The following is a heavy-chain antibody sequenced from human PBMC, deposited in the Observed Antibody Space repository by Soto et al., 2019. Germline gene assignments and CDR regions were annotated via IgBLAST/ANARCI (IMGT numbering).Heavy chain of an antibody. Sequence: EVQLLESGGGLVQPGGSLRLSCAASGFTFSSYAMSWVRQAPGKGLEWVSAISGSGGSTYYADSVKGRITISRDNSKNTLYLQMNSLRAEDTAVYYCAKEHRYYDSSGYLPGYWGQGTLVTVSS. J-gene: IGHJ4*02. D-gene: IGHD3-22*01. CDR1: GFTFSSYA. V-gene: IGHV3-23*01. CDR3: AKEHRYYDSSGYLPGY. CDR2: ISGSGGST.